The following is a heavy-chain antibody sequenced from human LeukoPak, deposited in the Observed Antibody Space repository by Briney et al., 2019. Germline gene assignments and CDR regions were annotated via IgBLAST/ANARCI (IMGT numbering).Heavy chain of an antibody. V-gene: IGHV3-48*03. D-gene: IGHD3-10*01. Sequence: QPGGSLRLSCAASGFTFSNFEMNWVRRAPGKGLEWVSHITTDSSSKKYTDSVKGRFTISRDNAKNSLYLQVNSLRAEDTALYYCTREAGDPSYGMDVWGQGTSVTVSS. CDR3: TREAGDPSYGMDV. J-gene: IGHJ6*02. CDR1: GFTFSNFE. CDR2: ITTDSSSK.